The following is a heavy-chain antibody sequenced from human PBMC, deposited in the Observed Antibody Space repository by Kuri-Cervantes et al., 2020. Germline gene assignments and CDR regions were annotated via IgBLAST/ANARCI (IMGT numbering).Heavy chain of an antibody. Sequence: SETLSLTCAVSGGSISSSNWWSWVRQPPGKGLEWIGEINHSGSTNYNPSLKSRVTISVDTSKNQFSLKLSSVTAADTAVYYCARGEFGATNPIGIDYWGQGTLVTVSS. CDR2: INHSGST. J-gene: IGHJ4*02. D-gene: IGHD1-26*01. CDR1: GGSISSSNW. CDR3: ARGEFGATNPIGIDY. V-gene: IGHV4-4*02.